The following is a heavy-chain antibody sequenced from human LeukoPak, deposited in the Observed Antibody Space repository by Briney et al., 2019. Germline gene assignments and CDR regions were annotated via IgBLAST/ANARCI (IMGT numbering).Heavy chain of an antibody. CDR3: ARAIIADYVNPFDY. D-gene: IGHD4/OR15-4a*01. CDR1: GFTFSSHW. CDR2: INSDGSST. Sequence: GGSLRLSCAASGFTFSSHWMHWVRQVPGKGLVWVSRINSDGSSTFYAEYVKGRFTISRDNAKNTLYLQMNSLRADDTAIYYCARAIIADYVNPFDYWGQGTLVTVSS. J-gene: IGHJ4*02. V-gene: IGHV3-74*01.